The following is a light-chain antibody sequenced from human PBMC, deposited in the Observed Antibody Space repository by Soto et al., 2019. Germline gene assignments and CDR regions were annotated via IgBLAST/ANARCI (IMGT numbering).Light chain of an antibody. CDR3: QQRLKFVT. Sequence: EIVLTQSPATLSLSPGERATLSCRASQSVGDYLAWYQRKPGQPPRILIYNASKRATGIPSRFSGSGSGTDFTLTISSLEPEDFALYYCQQRLKFVTFGGGTEVEIK. CDR1: QSVGDY. J-gene: IGKJ4*01. CDR2: NAS. V-gene: IGKV3-11*01.